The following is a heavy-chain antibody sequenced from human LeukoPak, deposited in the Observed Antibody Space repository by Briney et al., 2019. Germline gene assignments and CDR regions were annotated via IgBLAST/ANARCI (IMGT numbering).Heavy chain of an antibody. CDR1: GGSFSGYY. V-gene: IGHV4-34*01. CDR3: ARGGYYSS. CDR2: INHSGST. D-gene: IGHD2-15*01. J-gene: IGHJ6*04. Sequence: SETLSLTCAVYGGSFSGYYWSWIRQPPGKGLEWIGEINHSGSTNYNPSLKSRVTISVDTSKNQFSLKLSSVTAADTAVYYCARGGYYSSWGKGTTVTVSS.